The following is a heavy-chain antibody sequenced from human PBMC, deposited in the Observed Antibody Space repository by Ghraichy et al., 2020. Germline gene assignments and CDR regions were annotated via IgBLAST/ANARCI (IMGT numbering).Heavy chain of an antibody. V-gene: IGHV1-24*01. CDR2: FDPEDGET. CDR1: GYTLTELS. D-gene: IGHD3-10*01. J-gene: IGHJ6*02. CDR3: ATDPPRDGFGKDYYGMDV. Sequence: ASVKVSCKVSGYTLTELSMHWVRQAPGKGLEWMGGFDPEDGETIYAQKFQGRVTMTEDTSTDTAYMELSSLRSEDTAVYYCATDPPRDGFGKDYYGMDVWGQGTTVTVSS.